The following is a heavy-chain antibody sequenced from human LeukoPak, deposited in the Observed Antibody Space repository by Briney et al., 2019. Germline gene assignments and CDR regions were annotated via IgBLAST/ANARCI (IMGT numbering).Heavy chain of an antibody. CDR2: LHRSASA. V-gene: IGHV4-59*12. Sequence: PSETLSLTCSVSGASISGFYWSWLRQAPGKGLEWIGFLHRSASATYNPSLESRVTTSMDTSKNQFSLKLYYVTAADTAVYYCARGGGEEFGEYDVFDYWGQGTLVTVSS. CDR1: GASISGFY. J-gene: IGHJ4*02. CDR3: ARGGGEEFGEYDVFDY. D-gene: IGHD3-10*01.